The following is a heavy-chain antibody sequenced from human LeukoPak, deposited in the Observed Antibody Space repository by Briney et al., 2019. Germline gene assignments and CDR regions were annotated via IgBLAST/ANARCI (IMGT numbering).Heavy chain of an antibody. Sequence: PGGSLRLSCAASGFTFGSYAMHWVRQAPGKGLEYVSAISSNGGSTYYANSVKGRFTISRDNSKNTLYLQMGSLRAEDMAVYYCATVGAKNYWGQGTLVTVSP. J-gene: IGHJ4*02. CDR2: ISSNGGST. CDR3: ATVGAKNY. V-gene: IGHV3-64*01. CDR1: GFTFGSYA. D-gene: IGHD1-26*01.